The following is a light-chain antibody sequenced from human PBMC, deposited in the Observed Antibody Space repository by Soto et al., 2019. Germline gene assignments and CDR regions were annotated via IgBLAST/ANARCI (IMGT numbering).Light chain of an antibody. J-gene: IGKJ5*01. Sequence: DIQMTQSPSTLSASVGDRVTITCRASQSISRWLAWHQQKPGKAPKLLIYDASSLESGVPSRFSGSGSGTEFTLTISSLQRDDFATYYCQQYNYFRTFGQGTRLEIK. CDR1: QSISRW. CDR2: DAS. V-gene: IGKV1-5*01. CDR3: QQYNYFRT.